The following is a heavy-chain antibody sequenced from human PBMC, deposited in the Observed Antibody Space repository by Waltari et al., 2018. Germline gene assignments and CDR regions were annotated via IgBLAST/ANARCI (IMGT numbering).Heavy chain of an antibody. CDR2: IYPGDSDT. J-gene: IGHJ3*02. Sequence: EVQLVQSGAEVKKPGESRKISCKGSGYSFTSCWTGWVRQMPGNGLYLMGIIYPGDSDTRYSPSFQVQVTISADKSISTAYLQWSSLKASDTAMYYCARGSGSPDAFDIWGQGTMVTVSS. V-gene: IGHV5-51*01. D-gene: IGHD1-26*01. CDR1: GYSFTSCW. CDR3: ARGSGSPDAFDI.